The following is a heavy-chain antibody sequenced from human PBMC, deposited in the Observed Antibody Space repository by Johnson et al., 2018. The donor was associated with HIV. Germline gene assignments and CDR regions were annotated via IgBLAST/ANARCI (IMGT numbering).Heavy chain of an antibody. J-gene: IGHJ3*02. CDR3: ATDIVVVLAVTGTGAAFDI. V-gene: IGHV3-7*01. Sequence: VPLVEPGGGLVQPGGSLRLSCAASGFTFSTYWMSWVRQAPGKGLEWVANIKEDGSEKYYVDSVKGRFTISRDNAKNSLYLQMNSLRAEDTAVYYCATDIVVVLAVTGTGAAFDIWGQGTMVTVSS. CDR2: IKEDGSEK. D-gene: IGHD2-15*01. CDR1: GFTFSTYW.